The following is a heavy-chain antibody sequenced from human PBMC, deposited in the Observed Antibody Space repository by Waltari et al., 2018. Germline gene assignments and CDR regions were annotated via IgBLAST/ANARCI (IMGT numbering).Heavy chain of an antibody. J-gene: IGHJ1*01. CDR2: IYYSGST. CDR3: ARSYCSGGSCLEYFQH. V-gene: IGHV4-59*01. CDR1: GGSISSYY. D-gene: IGHD2-15*01. Sequence: QVQLQESGPGLVKPLETLSLTCTVSGGSISSYYWSWIRQPPGKGLEWIGYIYYSGSTNYNPSLKSRVTISVDTSKNQFSLKLSSVTAADTAVYYCARSYCSGGSCLEYFQHWGQGTLVTVSS.